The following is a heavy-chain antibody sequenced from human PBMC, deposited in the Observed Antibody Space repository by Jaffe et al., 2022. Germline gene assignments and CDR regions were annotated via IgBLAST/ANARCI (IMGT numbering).Heavy chain of an antibody. D-gene: IGHD3-10*01. CDR1: GFTFSTFA. CDR3: ATLKGTNIPYLIGY. CDR2: ILGSGGIT. Sequence: EVQLLESGGGLVQPGGSLRLSCAASGFTFSTFAMTWVRQAPGKGLEWVSAILGSGGITYNADSVKGRFTISRDNSKNTLYLQMNSLRAEDTAVYYCATLKGTNIPYLIGYWGQGILVTVSS. V-gene: IGHV3-23*01. J-gene: IGHJ4*02.